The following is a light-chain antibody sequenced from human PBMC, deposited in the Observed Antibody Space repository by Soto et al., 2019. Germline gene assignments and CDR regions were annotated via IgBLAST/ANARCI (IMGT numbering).Light chain of an antibody. J-gene: IGLJ1*01. V-gene: IGLV2-14*01. CDR2: EVS. Sequence: QSALTQPASVSGSPGQSITISCTGTSSDVGGYNYVSWYQQHPGKAPKLIIYEVSNRPSGVSNRFSGSKSGNTASLTISGLQAEDEADYYCSSYTSSSLSWVFGTGTKVTVL. CDR3: SSYTSSSLSWV. CDR1: SSDVGGYNY.